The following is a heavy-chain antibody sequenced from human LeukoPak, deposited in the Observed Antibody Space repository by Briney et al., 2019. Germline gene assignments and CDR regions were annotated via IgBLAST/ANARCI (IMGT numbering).Heavy chain of an antibody. CDR3: ARGLDCRSTSCYLDN. D-gene: IGHD2-2*01. CDR2: IKQDGSEK. CDR1: GFTFIQFC. J-gene: IGHJ4*02. V-gene: IGHV3-7*01. Sequence: GGSLRLFCAASGFTFIQFCMTWVRQAPGKGLEGVANIKQDGSEKFYVVSVKGRFTISRDNAKNSLDLQINSLGAQDTAVYYCARGLDCRSTSCYLDNWGQGTLVTVSS.